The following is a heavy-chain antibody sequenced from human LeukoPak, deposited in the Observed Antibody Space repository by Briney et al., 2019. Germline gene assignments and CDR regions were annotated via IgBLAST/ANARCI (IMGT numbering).Heavy chain of an antibody. Sequence: PSETLSLTCTVSGGSISSSSYYWGWIRQPPGKGLEWIGSIYYSGSTYYNPSLKSRVTISVDTSKNQFSLKLSSVTAADTAVYYCATNSVEMATLIVGHYFDYWGQGTLVTVSS. V-gene: IGHV4-39*01. J-gene: IGHJ4*02. CDR1: GGSISSSSYY. D-gene: IGHD5-24*01. CDR2: IYYSGST. CDR3: ATNSVEMATLIVGHYFDY.